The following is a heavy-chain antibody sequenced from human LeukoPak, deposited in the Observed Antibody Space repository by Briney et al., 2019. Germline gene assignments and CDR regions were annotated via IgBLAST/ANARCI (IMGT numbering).Heavy chain of an antibody. Sequence: SETLSLTCTVSTNSLSGYYWGWIRQPPGKGLEWIGSIRHTGSAYYNPSLRSRVLISVDTSKNEFSVKLSSVIAADTADYFCARVGYYDGSGDYGFDYWGQGNLVTVSS. V-gene: IGHV4-38-2*02. CDR2: IRHTGSA. CDR3: ARVGYYDGSGDYGFDY. D-gene: IGHD3-22*01. CDR1: TNSLSGYY. J-gene: IGHJ4*02.